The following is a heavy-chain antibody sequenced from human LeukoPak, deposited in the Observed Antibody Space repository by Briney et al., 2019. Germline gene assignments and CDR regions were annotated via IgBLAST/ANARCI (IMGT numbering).Heavy chain of an antibody. J-gene: IGHJ4*02. V-gene: IGHV4-39*07. D-gene: IGHD3-9*01. CDR1: GGSISSGDYY. Sequence: PSETLSLTCTVSGGSISSGDYYWSWIRQPPGKGLEWIGEINHSGSTNYNPSLKSRVTISVDTSKNQFSLKLSSVTAADTAVYYCARGHYDIFLFGFDYWGQGTLVTVSS. CDR2: INHSGST. CDR3: ARGHYDIFLFGFDY.